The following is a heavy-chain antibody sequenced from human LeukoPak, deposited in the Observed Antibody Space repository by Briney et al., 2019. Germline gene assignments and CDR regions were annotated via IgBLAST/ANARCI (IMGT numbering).Heavy chain of an antibody. CDR1: GGSISSYY. CDR2: IYYSGST. J-gene: IGHJ4*02. CDR3: ARVPTVVSTIFDY. D-gene: IGHD4-23*01. Sequence: SETLSLTCTVSGGSISSYYWSWIRQPPGKGLEWIGYIYYSGSTYYNPSLKSRVTISVDTSKNQFSLKLSSVTAADTAVYYCARVPTVVSTIFDYWGQGTLVTVSS. V-gene: IGHV4-59*12.